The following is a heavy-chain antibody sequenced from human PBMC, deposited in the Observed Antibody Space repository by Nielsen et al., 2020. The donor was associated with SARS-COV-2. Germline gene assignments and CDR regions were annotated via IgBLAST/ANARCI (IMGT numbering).Heavy chain of an antibody. Sequence: GESLKISCAASGFTFSSYWMHWVRQVPGKGLVWVSHITSDGTNTMDADSVRGRFTVSRDNAKNTLYLQMNSLRAEDTAVYYCARDANIGASGKLFDYWGQGTLVTVS. CDR1: GFTFSSYW. D-gene: IGHD6-13*01. V-gene: IGHV3-74*03. CDR2: ITSDGTNT. J-gene: IGHJ4*02. CDR3: ARDANIGASGKLFDY.